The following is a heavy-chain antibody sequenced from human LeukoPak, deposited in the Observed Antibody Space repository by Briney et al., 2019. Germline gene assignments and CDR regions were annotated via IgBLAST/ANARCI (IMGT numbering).Heavy chain of an antibody. D-gene: IGHD3-22*01. CDR1: GYTFTSYG. CDR3: ARTYYYDSSGYYQDH. Sequence: ASVKVSCKASGYTFTSYGISWVRQAPGQGLEWMGWIRAYNGNTNYAQKLQGRVTMTTDTSTSTAYMELRSLRSDDTAVYYCARTYYYDSSGYYQDHWGQGTLVTVSS. CDR2: IRAYNGNT. J-gene: IGHJ4*02. V-gene: IGHV1-18*01.